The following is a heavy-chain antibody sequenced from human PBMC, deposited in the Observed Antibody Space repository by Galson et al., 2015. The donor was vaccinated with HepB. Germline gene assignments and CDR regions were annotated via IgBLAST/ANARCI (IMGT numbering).Heavy chain of an antibody. V-gene: IGHV3-30*18. CDR1: GFTFNYYG. J-gene: IGHJ3*01. CDR3: AKRRRGYSGYDWGAAFDV. CDR2: ISYDGSNR. Sequence: SLRLSCAASGFTFNYYGMHWVRQAPGKGLEWVAVISYDGSNRYYADSVKGRFTISRDNSKNTLFLQMNSLRAEDTAVYHCAKRRRGYSGYDWGAAFDVWGQGTMVTVSS. D-gene: IGHD5-12*01.